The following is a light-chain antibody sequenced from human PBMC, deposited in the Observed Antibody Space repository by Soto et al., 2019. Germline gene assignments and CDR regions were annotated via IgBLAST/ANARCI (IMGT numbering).Light chain of an antibody. J-gene: IGKJ1*01. V-gene: IGKV1-39*01. CDR2: AAS. CDR1: QSISTN. Sequence: IQMTQSPSSLPESFRNRVTVTARASQSISTNLNWYQQKPGKAPKLRIYAASNLQIGVPSRLSGSGSATAFPLTISSLQPEDFATDYCQQRYSTGTFGQGTKVDIK. CDR3: QQRYSTGT.